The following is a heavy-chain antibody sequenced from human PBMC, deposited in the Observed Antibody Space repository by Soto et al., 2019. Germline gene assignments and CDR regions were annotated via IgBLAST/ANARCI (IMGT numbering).Heavy chain of an antibody. D-gene: IGHD3-10*01. Sequence: QVQLVESGGGVVQPGRSLRLSCAASGFTFSSYGMHWVRQAPGKGLEWGAVISYDGSNKYYADSVKGRFTLSRDNSKNTRDLQMNSLRAEDTAVYYCAKLHMVRLNDAFDFWGQGTTVTVSS. V-gene: IGHV3-30*18. CDR1: GFTFSSYG. J-gene: IGHJ3*01. CDR2: ISYDGSNK. CDR3: AKLHMVRLNDAFDF.